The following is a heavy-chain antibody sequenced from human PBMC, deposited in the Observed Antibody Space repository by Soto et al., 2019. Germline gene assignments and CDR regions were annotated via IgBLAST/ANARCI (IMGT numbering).Heavy chain of an antibody. J-gene: IGHJ2*01. D-gene: IGHD4-17*01. CDR3: ARVVYGANAWYFDL. CDR1: GFPFSGYC. CDR2: INSDGSST. Sequence: GGSLRLSCVASGFPFSGYCMHWVRQAPGRGLVWVSRINSDGSSTFYADSVKGRFTVSRDNAKNTLYLQMNSLRAEDTAAYFCARVVYGANAWYFDLWGRGTLVTVSS. V-gene: IGHV3-74*01.